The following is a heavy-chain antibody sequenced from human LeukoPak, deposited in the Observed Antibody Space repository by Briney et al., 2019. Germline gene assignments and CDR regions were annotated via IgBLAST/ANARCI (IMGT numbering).Heavy chain of an antibody. Sequence: GRSLRLSCSTSVFTLRSFCMHGVRQAPGKRLLWVSSVHGAGDKTTYADSVKGRFTITRDNAKNNVYLDMNSMRPEDKAVYYCAREGVRSGWRDQGWFDDWGQGTLVIVSS. CDR2: VHGAGDKT. CDR1: VFTLRSFC. V-gene: IGHV3-74*01. D-gene: IGHD6-19*01. J-gene: IGHJ5*02. CDR3: AREGVRSGWRDQGWFDD.